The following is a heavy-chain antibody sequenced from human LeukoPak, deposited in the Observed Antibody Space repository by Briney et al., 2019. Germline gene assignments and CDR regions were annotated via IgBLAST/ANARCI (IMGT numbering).Heavy chain of an antibody. V-gene: IGHV5-51*01. Sequence: GESLKISCKGSGYNFTTYWIAWVRQMPGKGPEWMGIIYPGDSDTRYSPSFQGQVTISADKSISTAYLQWSSLKASDTAMYYCARLPYGDSGGDFQHWGQGTLVTVSS. J-gene: IGHJ1*01. D-gene: IGHD4-17*01. CDR3: ARLPYGDSGGDFQH. CDR1: GYNFTTYW. CDR2: IYPGDSDT.